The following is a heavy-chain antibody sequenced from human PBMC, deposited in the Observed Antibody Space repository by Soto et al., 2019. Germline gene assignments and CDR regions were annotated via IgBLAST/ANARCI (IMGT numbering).Heavy chain of an antibody. CDR2: IWYDGSNK. Sequence: QVQLVESGGGVVQPGRSLRLSCAASGFTFSSYGMHWVRQAPGKGLEWVAVIWYDGSNKYYEDSVKGRFTISRDNSKNTLYREMNSLRAEDTAVYYCARDSSYTFPIKPADAFDIWGQGTMVTVSS. CDR3: ARDSSYTFPIKPADAFDI. V-gene: IGHV3-33*01. J-gene: IGHJ3*02. D-gene: IGHD1-1*01. CDR1: GFTFSSYG.